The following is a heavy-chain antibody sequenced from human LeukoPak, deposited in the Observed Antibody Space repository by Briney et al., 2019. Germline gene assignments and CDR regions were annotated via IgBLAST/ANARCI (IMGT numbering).Heavy chain of an antibody. J-gene: IGHJ4*02. Sequence: GGSLRLSCAASGFTFSSYGMSWVRQAPGKGLEWVSAISGSGGSTYYADSVKGRFTISRENAKNSLYLQMNSLRAGDTAVYYCARGGRYDSSGYIDYWGQGTLVTVSS. CDR3: ARGGRYDSSGYIDY. CDR2: ISGSGGST. V-gene: IGHV3-23*01. D-gene: IGHD3-22*01. CDR1: GFTFSSYG.